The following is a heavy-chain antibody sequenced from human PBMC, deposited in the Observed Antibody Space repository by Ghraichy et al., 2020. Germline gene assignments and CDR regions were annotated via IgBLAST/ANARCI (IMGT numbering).Heavy chain of an antibody. Sequence: GGSLRLSCAASGFTFSNYPMHWIRQAPGKGLEWVALISSDGSDKKYADSVKGRFSVSRDNSKRTLYLQTNSLRVEDTAVYYCARDYMADYWGQGTLVAVSS. CDR2: ISSDGSDK. CDR3: ARDYMADY. J-gene: IGHJ4*02. V-gene: IGHV3-30*04. D-gene: IGHD5-24*01. CDR1: GFTFSNYP.